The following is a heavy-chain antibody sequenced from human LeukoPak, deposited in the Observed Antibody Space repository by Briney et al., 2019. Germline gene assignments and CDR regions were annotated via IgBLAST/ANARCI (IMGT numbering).Heavy chain of an antibody. Sequence: GGSLRLSCAASGFTFDDYAMHWVRQAPGKGVEWVSGISWNSDNIGYADSVKGRFTISRDNAKNSLYLQMNSLKAEDMALYYCAKDHNYDILTGPGFDYWGQGTLVTVSS. V-gene: IGHV3-9*03. CDR2: ISWNSDNI. J-gene: IGHJ4*02. D-gene: IGHD3-9*01. CDR3: AKDHNYDILTGPGFDY. CDR1: GFTFDDYA.